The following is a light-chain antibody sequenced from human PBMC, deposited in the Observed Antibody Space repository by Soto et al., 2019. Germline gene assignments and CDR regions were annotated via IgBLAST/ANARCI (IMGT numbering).Light chain of an antibody. CDR3: QQYYSTPIT. CDR1: QNVLYSSNNKNY. Sequence: DGVMSQSPECLAVSLGERATINCKSSQNVLYSSNNKNYLAWYQQKLGQPPKLLIYWASTRESGVPDRFSGSGSGTDFTLTISSLQAEDVAVYYCQQYYSTPITFGQGTRLEIK. J-gene: IGKJ5*01. CDR2: WAS. V-gene: IGKV4-1*01.